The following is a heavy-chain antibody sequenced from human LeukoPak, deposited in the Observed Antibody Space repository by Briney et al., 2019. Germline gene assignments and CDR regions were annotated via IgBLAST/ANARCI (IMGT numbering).Heavy chain of an antibody. CDR2: ISYDGSNK. V-gene: IGHV3-30*03. D-gene: IGHD6-6*01. CDR1: GFTFSSYG. J-gene: IGHJ5*02. Sequence: PGGSLRLSCAASGFTFSSYGMHWVRQAPGKGLEWVAVISYDGSNKYYADSVKGRFTISRDNSKNTLYLQMNSLRAEDTAVYYCARSYSSSFDWFDPWGQGTLVTVSS. CDR3: ARSYSSSFDWFDP.